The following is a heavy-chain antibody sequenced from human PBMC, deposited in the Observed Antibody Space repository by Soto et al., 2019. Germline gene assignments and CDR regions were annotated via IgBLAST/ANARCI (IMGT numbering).Heavy chain of an antibody. J-gene: IGHJ6*02. CDR3: AREDDYKDCYIKDGLDV. D-gene: IGHD2-21*02. CDR2: ISFDGNKK. Sequence: QPHLVESGGGVVQPGRSLRLSCAASGFTFKNYALHWVRQAPGKGLEWVAVISFDGNKKYYSDSVKGRLRISRDNLRNTLYLQIKDLRVDDAVLYLCAREDDYKDCYIKDGLDVWGQGTTVTVSS. V-gene: IGHV3-30-3*01. CDR1: GFTFKNYA.